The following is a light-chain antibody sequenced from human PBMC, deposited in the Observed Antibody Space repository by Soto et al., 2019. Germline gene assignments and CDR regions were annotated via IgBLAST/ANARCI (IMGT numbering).Light chain of an antibody. J-gene: IGKJ1*01. V-gene: IGKV3-15*01. Sequence: EIVMTQSPATLSVSPGERATLSCRASQSIRSNLAWYQQKPGQAPRLLIYGASTRATDIPARFSGSGSGTEFTLTISSLQSEDFAVYYCQQHNDRPQTFGQGTKVDIK. CDR1: QSIRSN. CDR2: GAS. CDR3: QQHNDRPQT.